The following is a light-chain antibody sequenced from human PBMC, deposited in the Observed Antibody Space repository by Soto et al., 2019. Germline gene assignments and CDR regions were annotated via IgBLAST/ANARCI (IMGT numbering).Light chain of an antibody. CDR3: QQRANWPPVT. J-gene: IGKJ3*01. CDR2: DAS. V-gene: IGKV3-11*01. Sequence: EIALTQSPATLSLSPGEKATLSCRASQSVRTSLAWYQQKPGQAPRLLIYDASNRATGIPARFSGSGSGTDFTLTISSLEPEDFAVYFCQQRANWPPVTFGPGTKLSIK. CDR1: QSVRTS.